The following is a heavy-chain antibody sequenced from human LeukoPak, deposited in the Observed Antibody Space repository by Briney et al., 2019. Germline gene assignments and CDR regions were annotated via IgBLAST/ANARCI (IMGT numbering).Heavy chain of an antibody. V-gene: IGHV3-30*18. J-gene: IGHJ4*02. CDR1: GFTFSSYG. D-gene: IGHD3-3*01. CDR3: AKPPYDFWSGFDY. CDR2: ISYDGSNK. Sequence: GGSLRLSCAASGFTFSSYGMHWVRQAPGKGLEWVAVISYDGSNKYYADSVKGRFTISRENSKNTLYLQMNSLRAEDTAVYYCAKPPYDFWSGFDYWGQGTLVTVSS.